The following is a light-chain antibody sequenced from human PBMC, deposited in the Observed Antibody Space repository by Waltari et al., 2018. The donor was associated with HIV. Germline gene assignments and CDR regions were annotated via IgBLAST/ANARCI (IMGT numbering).Light chain of an antibody. CDR2: ETN. J-gene: IGLJ2*01. V-gene: IGLV1-51*02. CDR1: RSNIGNNY. CDR3: GTWDSSLSAVV. Sequence: QSVLTPPPSVSAAPGQTVTIPCSGSRSNIGNNYVPWYHQLPGTAPKLLIYETNKRPSEIPDRFSGSKSGTSATLGITGLQTGDEADYYCGTWDSSLSAVVFGGGTKVTVL.